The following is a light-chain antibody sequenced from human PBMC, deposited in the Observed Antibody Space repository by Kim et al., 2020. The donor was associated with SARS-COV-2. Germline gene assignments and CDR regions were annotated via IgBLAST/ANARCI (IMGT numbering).Light chain of an antibody. CDR3: QRSSWPIT. V-gene: IGKV3-11*01. J-gene: IGKJ5*01. Sequence: SLSPGEGATLYCRASQSVGDFLAWYQQRPGQAPRLLIYDASKRATGIPARFSGSGSGTDFTLTISTLESEDFAIYYCQRSSWPITFGQGTRLEIK. CDR2: DAS. CDR1: QSVGDF.